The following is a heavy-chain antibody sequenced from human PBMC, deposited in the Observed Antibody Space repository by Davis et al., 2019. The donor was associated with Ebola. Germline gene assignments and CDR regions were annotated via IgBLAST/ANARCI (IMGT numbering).Heavy chain of an antibody. V-gene: IGHV4-59*01. CDR3: ARVDYGDLYHPNWFDP. J-gene: IGHJ5*02. D-gene: IGHD3-16*01. CDR2: LYYSGYT. CDR1: GGSISSFY. Sequence: PSETLSLTCAVSGGSISSFYWSWIRQPPGKGLEWIGFLYYSGYTNYNPSLKSRVTISVDTPKNQFSLKLSSVTAADTAVYYCARVDYGDLYHPNWFDPWGQGTLVTVSS.